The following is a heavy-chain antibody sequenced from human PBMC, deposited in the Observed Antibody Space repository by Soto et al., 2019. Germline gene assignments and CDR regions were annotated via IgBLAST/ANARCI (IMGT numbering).Heavy chain of an antibody. Sequence: QVQLVQSGAEVKKPGSSVKVSCKASGGTFSSYAISWVRQAPGQGLEWMGGIIPIFGTANYAQKFQGRVTVSVDESTRTAWMELSSLRSEDTAVYYCARNPPPITMVRGVMITAPQGGRYYFDYWGQGTLVTVSS. CDR2: IIPIFGTA. J-gene: IGHJ4*02. V-gene: IGHV1-69*01. CDR1: GGTFSSYA. D-gene: IGHD3-10*01. CDR3: ARNPPPITMVRGVMITAPQGGRYYFDY.